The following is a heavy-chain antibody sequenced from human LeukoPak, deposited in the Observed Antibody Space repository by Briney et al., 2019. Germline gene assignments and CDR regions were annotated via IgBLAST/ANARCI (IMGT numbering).Heavy chain of an antibody. D-gene: IGHD3-22*01. CDR1: GFTFGSYT. CDR2: ITSSSTYI. J-gene: IGHJ4*02. Sequence: GGSLRLSYAASGFTFGSYTMNWVRQAPGKGLEWVSSITSSSTYIYYADSVKGRFTISRDSAQNSLYLQMSSLRAEDTAVYYCARHVVAVGFDYWGQGTLVTVSS. V-gene: IGHV3-21*01. CDR3: ARHVVAVGFDY.